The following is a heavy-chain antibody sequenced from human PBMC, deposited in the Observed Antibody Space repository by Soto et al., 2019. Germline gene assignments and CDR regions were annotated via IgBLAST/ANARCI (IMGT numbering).Heavy chain of an antibody. CDR3: ATAVRGYCSGGSCYSGVFDY. J-gene: IGHJ4*02. CDR2: IKQDGSEK. V-gene: IGHV3-7*01. CDR1: GFTFSSYW. Sequence: GGSLRLSCAASGFTFSSYWMSWVRQAPGKGLEWVANIKQDGSEKYYVDSVKGRFTISRDNAKNSLYLQMNSLRAEDTAVYYCATAVRGYCSGGSCYSGVFDYWGQGTLVTVSS. D-gene: IGHD2-15*01.